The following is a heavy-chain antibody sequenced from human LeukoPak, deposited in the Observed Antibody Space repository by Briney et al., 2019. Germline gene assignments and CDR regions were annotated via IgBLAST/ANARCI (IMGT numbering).Heavy chain of an antibody. CDR3: ARHGNFDH. CDR2: INPNSGGT. Sequence: ASVKVSCKASGYTFTGYYMHWVRQAPGQGLEWMGWINPNSGGTSYAQKFQGRVTMTTDTSTSTAYMELRSLRSDDTAVYYCARHGNFDHWGQGTLVTVSS. V-gene: IGHV1-2*02. J-gene: IGHJ4*02. CDR1: GYTFTGYY.